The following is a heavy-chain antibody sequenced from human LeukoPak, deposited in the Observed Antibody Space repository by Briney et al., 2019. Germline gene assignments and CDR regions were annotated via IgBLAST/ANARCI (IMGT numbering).Heavy chain of an antibody. CDR2: IYSGGST. CDR1: GFTVSSNY. V-gene: IGHV3-53*01. CDR3: AKPLMEWLLRGAFDI. J-gene: IGHJ3*02. Sequence: GGSLRLSCAASGFTVSSNYMSWVRQAPGKGLEWVSVIYSGGSTYYADSVKGRFTISRDNSKNTLYLQMNSLRAEDTAVYYCAKPLMEWLLRGAFDIWGQGTMVTVSS. D-gene: IGHD3-3*01.